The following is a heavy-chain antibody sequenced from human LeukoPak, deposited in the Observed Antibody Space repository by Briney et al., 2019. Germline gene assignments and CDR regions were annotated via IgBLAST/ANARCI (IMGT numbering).Heavy chain of an antibody. D-gene: IGHD1-26*01. Sequence: PGRSLRLSCSASGFTFSRYSMHWVRQAPGKGLEYVSAISSDGGSTYYADSVNGRFTISRDNSKNTLYLQMSSLRVEDTAVYYCARVGGNNYFDYWGQGTLVTVSS. CDR1: GFTFSRYS. CDR2: ISSDGGST. V-gene: IGHV3-64D*09. CDR3: ARVGGNNYFDY. J-gene: IGHJ4*02.